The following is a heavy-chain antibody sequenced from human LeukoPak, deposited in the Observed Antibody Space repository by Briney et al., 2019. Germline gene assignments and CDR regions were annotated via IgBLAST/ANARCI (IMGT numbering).Heavy chain of an antibody. CDR3: ARNLGSGWYYDY. CDR1: GGSISSYY. J-gene: IGHJ4*02. V-gene: IGHV4-59*08. D-gene: IGHD6-19*01. CDR2: MYYSGST. Sequence: SETLSLTCTVSGGSISSYYGSWIRQPPGKGLEWIGYMYYSGSTNYNPSLRSRVTISVDTSKNQFSLKLSSVTAADTAVYYCARNLGSGWYYDYWGQGILVTVSS.